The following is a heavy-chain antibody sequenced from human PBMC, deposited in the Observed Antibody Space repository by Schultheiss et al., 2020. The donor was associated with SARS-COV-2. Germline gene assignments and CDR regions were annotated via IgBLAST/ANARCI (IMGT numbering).Heavy chain of an antibody. J-gene: IGHJ4*02. Sequence: GESLKISCAASGFTFSSYGMHWVRQAPGKGLEWVANIKQDGSEKYYADSVKGRFTISRDNSKNTLYLQVNSLRVEDTAVYYCARTVYYYGSGSYLGWNFDYWGQGTLVTVSS. CDR1: GFTFSSYG. D-gene: IGHD3-10*01. CDR3: ARTVYYYGSGSYLGWNFDY. V-gene: IGHV3-30*02. CDR2: IKQDGSEK.